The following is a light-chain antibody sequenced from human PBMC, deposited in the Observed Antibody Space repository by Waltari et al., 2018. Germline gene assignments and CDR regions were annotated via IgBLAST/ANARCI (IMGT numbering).Light chain of an antibody. V-gene: IGKV4-1*01. CDR2: WAS. J-gene: IGKJ2*01. Sequence: DIVMTQSPDSLAVSLGERATSNCKSSQNVLSSFNNKNYLPWYQLKPGQSPKLLIYWASTRESGVPDRFSGSGSGTDFTLTISSLQAEDVAVYYCQQYYTAPYTFGQGTKVEIK. CDR1: QNVLSSFNNKNY. CDR3: QQYYTAPYT.